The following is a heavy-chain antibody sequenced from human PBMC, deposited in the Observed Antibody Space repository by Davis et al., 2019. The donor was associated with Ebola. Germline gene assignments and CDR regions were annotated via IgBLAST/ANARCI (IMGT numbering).Heavy chain of an antibody. J-gene: IGHJ6*02. CDR2: INHPGIT. CDR3: ARGLFWSGLDV. D-gene: IGHD1-1*01. CDR1: GGSFSGYY. Sequence: SETLSLTCAVYGGSFSGYYWSWIRQPPWKGLEWMGEINHPGITSYNPSLKSRVSMSVDTSKKQFSLKVTSVTAADTAVYYCARGLFWSGLDVWGQGTTVTVSS. V-gene: IGHV4-34*01.